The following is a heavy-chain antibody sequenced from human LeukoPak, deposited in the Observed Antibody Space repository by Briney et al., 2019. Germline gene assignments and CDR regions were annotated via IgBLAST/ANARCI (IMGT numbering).Heavy chain of an antibody. D-gene: IGHD6-13*01. CDR3: ARDPSYSSSWSPPTHSHGGLDY. CDR1: GLTLSSYS. CDR2: ISSSSSTI. J-gene: IGHJ4*02. Sequence: GGSLRLSCEASGLTLSSYSMNWVRQAPGKGLEWVSYISSSSSTIYYADSVKGRFTISRDNAKNSLYLQMNSLRAEDTAVYYCARDPSYSSSWSPPTHSHGGLDYWGQGTLVTVSS. V-gene: IGHV3-48*04.